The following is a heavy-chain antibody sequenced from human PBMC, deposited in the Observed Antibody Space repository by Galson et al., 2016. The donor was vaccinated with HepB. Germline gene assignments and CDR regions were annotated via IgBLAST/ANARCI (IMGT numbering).Heavy chain of an antibody. J-gene: IGHJ6*02. CDR1: DFSVSVSY. V-gene: IGHV3-53*01. D-gene: IGHD3-10*01. CDR3: AKDNYYGTGSYYPYKYYGMDV. CDR2: LYRGGYT. Sequence: SLRLSCAVSDFSVSVSYMSWVRQAPGKGLEWVSVLYRGGYTNYADSVKGRFTISRDNSKNTLYLQMNSLRAEDTAVYYCAKDNYYGTGSYYPYKYYGMDVWGQGTTVTVSS.